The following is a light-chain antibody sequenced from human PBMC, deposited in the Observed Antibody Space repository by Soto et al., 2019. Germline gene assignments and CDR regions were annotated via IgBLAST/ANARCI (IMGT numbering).Light chain of an antibody. Sequence: DIQITHSPSSLSASVLYRVTITCRASQSISSYLNWYQQKPGKAPKLLIYAASSLQSGVPSRFSGSGSGTDFTLTISSLQPEDFATYYCQQSYSTPITFGQGTRLETK. CDR2: AAS. CDR1: QSISSY. CDR3: QQSYSTPIT. V-gene: IGKV1-39*01. J-gene: IGKJ5*01.